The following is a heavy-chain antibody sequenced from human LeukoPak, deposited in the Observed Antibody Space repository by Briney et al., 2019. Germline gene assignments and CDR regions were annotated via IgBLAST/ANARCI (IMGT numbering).Heavy chain of an antibody. CDR1: GGSFSGYY. J-gene: IGHJ6*03. CDR3: ARGSCSSTSCRRSYYYMDV. CDR2: INHSGST. V-gene: IGHV4-34*01. Sequence: SETLSLTCAVYGGSFSGYYWSWIRQPPGKGLEWIGEINHSGSTNYNPSLKSRVTISVDKSKNEFSLKLRSMTAAAAAVDSVARGSCSSTSCRRSYYYMDVWGKGITVTVSS. D-gene: IGHD2-2*01.